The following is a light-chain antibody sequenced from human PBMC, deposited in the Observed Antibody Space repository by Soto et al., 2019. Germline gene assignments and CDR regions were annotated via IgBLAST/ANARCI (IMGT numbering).Light chain of an antibody. CDR3: ATWDDSLNALYV. V-gene: IGLV1-44*01. CDR2: SNH. J-gene: IGLJ1*01. CDR1: SSNIGSNT. Sequence: QSVVTPPRSASGTPGQMVTISCSGSSSNIGSNTANWYQQLPATAPKLIMYSNHQRPSGVPDRSSGSTSCTSASLAINGLQSDDEADYYCATWDDSLNALYVFGTGTKVTVL.